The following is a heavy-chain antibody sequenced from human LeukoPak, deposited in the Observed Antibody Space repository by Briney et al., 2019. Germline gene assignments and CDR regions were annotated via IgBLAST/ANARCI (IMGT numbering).Heavy chain of an antibody. J-gene: IGHJ6*03. D-gene: IGHD6-13*01. Sequence: SETLSLTCTVSGYSISSGYYWGWIRQPPGKGLEWIGSIYHSGSTYYNPSLKSRVTISVDTSKNQFSLKLSSVTAADTAVYYCAGAVGIAAAGHYYYYYMDVWGKGTTVTVSS. CDR2: IYHSGST. CDR3: AGAVGIAAAGHYYYYYMDV. V-gene: IGHV4-38-2*02. CDR1: GYSISSGYY.